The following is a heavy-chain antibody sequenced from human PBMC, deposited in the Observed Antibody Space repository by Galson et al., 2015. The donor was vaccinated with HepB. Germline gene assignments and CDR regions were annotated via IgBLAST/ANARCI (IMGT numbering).Heavy chain of an antibody. Sequence: SVKVSCKASGYTFTAYFLHWVRQAPGQGLEWMGWINPNSGGTNYAHKFQGSVTMTRDTSISTAYMELSRLKSDDTAVYYCARGSGHDQLAFWGQGTLVTVSS. CDR3: ARGSGHDQLAF. CDR2: INPNSGGT. J-gene: IGHJ4*02. CDR1: GYTFTAYF. V-gene: IGHV1-2*02. D-gene: IGHD5-12*01.